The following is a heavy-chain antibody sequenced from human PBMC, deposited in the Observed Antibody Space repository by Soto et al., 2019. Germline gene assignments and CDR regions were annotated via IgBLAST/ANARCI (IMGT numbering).Heavy chain of an antibody. J-gene: IGHJ4*02. D-gene: IGHD3-22*01. Sequence: ASVKVSCKASGYTFTGYYMHWVRQAPGQGLEWMGWINPNSGGTNYAQKFQGWVTMTRDTSISTAYMELSRLRSDDTAVYYCARARFTGHNYDSSTKLGYWGQGTLVTVSS. CDR2: INPNSGGT. CDR1: GYTFTGYY. V-gene: IGHV1-2*04. CDR3: ARARFTGHNYDSSTKLGY.